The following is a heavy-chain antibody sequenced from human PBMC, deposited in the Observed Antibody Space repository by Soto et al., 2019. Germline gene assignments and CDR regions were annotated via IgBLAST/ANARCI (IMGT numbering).Heavy chain of an antibody. D-gene: IGHD5-12*01. J-gene: IGHJ5*02. V-gene: IGHV1-18*01. CDR2: ISAYNGNT. Sequence: QVQLVQSGAEVKKPGASVKVSCKASGYTFTSYGISWVRQAPGQGLEWMGWISAYNGNTNYAQKLQGRVTMTTDTSTSTAYMELRSLRSDDTAVYYCAGDFGGGYLWTGGEYNWFDPWGQGTLVTVAS. CDR3: AGDFGGGYLWTGGEYNWFDP. CDR1: GYTFTSYG.